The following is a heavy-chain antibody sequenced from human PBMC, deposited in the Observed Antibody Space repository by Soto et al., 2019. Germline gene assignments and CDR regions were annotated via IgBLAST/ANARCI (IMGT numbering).Heavy chain of an antibody. CDR3: ARGIATSYCSGGSCPDDAFDI. CDR2: MNPNSGNT. J-gene: IGHJ3*02. Sequence: GASVKVSCKASGYTFTSYYINWVRQATGQGLEWMGWMNPNSGNTGYAQKFQGRVTMTRNTSISTAYMELSSLRSEDTAVYYCARGIATSYCSGGSCPDDAFDIWGQGTMVTVSS. D-gene: IGHD2-15*01. V-gene: IGHV1-8*01. CDR1: GYTFTSYY.